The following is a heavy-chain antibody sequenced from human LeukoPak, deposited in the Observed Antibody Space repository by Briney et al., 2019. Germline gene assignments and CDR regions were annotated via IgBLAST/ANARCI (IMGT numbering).Heavy chain of an antibody. Sequence: GGSLRLSCAASGFTFNYYAMHWVRQAPGKGLEWVSFISYDGSNRYYADSVKGRFTISRDNSKNTLFLQMNSLRPEDTAVYCCAKDGSIAAAGYFDFWGLGTLVTVSS. D-gene: IGHD6-25*01. V-gene: IGHV3-30*18. CDR3: AKDGSIAAAGYFDF. J-gene: IGHJ4*02. CDR1: GFTFNYYA. CDR2: ISYDGSNR.